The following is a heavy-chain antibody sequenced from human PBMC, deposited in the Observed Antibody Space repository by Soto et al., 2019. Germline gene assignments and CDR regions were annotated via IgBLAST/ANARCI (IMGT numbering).Heavy chain of an antibody. J-gene: IGHJ6*02. V-gene: IGHV1-8*01. D-gene: IGHD3-16*01. CDR2: MNPNSANT. CDR3: ARGGVRGMDV. CDR1: AYTFTSYY. Sequence: ASVNGSCNASAYTFTSYYINWVRQATGQGLEWMGWMNPNSANTGYAQKFQGRVTMTRNTSISTAYMELSSLRSEDTAVYYCARGGVRGMDVWGQGTTVTVSS.